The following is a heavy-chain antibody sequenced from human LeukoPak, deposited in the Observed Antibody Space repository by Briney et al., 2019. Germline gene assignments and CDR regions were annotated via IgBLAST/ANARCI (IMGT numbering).Heavy chain of an antibody. CDR3: ARGFGIAVVGI. Sequence: SETLSLTCTVSGGSISSYYWSWIRQPPGKGLEWIGYIYYSGSTNYNPSLKSRVTISVDTSKNQFSLKLSSVTAADTAVYYCARGFGIAVVGIWGQGTLVTVSS. CDR2: IYYSGST. J-gene: IGHJ4*02. D-gene: IGHD6-19*01. V-gene: IGHV4-59*01. CDR1: GGSISSYY.